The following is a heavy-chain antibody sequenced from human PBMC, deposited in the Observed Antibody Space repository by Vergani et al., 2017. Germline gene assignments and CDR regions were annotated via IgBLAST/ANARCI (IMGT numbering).Heavy chain of an antibody. CDR1: GGSINSHNYY. D-gene: IGHD2-15*01. J-gene: IGHJ4*02. CDR3: ARGSCLCGRCYKPLFEY. V-gene: IGHV4-61*02. Sequence: QVQLQESGPGRVKPSQTLSLTCTVSGGSINSHNYYWSWIRQPAGKGLEWIGRIHTSGSTNYNPSLKSRVTMSEDTSKNQFSLNLTSVTAADTAVYFCARGSCLCGRCYKPLFEYWGQGVLVTVSS. CDR2: IHTSGST.